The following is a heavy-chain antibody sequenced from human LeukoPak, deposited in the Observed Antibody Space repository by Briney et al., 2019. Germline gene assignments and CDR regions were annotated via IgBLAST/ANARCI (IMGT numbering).Heavy chain of an antibody. Sequence: PGGSLRLSCEASGFIFSSYTINWIRQAPGKGLEWVASINSGSTNPYYADSVKGRFTISRDDAKKSLYLQMTSLRVEDTSVYYCARDFLAAGDYWGQGTLVTVSS. CDR3: ARDFLAAGDY. J-gene: IGHJ4*02. CDR2: INSGSTNP. V-gene: IGHV3-21*01. CDR1: GFIFSSYT. D-gene: IGHD6-13*01.